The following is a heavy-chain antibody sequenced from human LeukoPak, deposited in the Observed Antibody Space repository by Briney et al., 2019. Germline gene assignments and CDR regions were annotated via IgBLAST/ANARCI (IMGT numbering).Heavy chain of an antibody. V-gene: IGHV4-4*07. J-gene: IGHJ3*02. CDR1: GGSIVSHY. CDR2: FYASGTT. Sequence: PSETLSLICTVSGGSIVSHYWNWIRQPAGRGLEWIGRFYASGTTNTSPFLKSRVTMSVDTSKNQFSLKLSSVTAADTAVYYCAKDLRRAAPYDAFDIWGQGTMVTVSS. D-gene: IGHD6-13*01. CDR3: AKDLRRAAPYDAFDI.